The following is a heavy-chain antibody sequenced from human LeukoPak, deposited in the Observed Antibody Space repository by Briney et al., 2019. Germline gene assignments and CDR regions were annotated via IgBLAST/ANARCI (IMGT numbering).Heavy chain of an antibody. CDR1: GGSFSGYY. Sequence: SETLSLTCAVYGGSFSGYYWCWIRQPPGKGLEWIGEINHSGSTNYNPSLKSRVTISVDTSKNQFSLKLSSVTAADTAVYYCARDGYSSGQNWFDPWGQGTLVTVSS. CDR3: ARDGYSSGQNWFDP. J-gene: IGHJ5*02. D-gene: IGHD6-19*01. CDR2: INHSGST. V-gene: IGHV4-34*01.